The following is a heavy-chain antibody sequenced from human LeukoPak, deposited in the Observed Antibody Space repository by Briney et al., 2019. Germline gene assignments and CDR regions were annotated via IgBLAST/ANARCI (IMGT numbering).Heavy chain of an antibody. CDR2: IYYSGST. J-gene: IGHJ4*02. V-gene: IGHV4-59*01. CDR1: LGSISSYY. CDR3: ARVNSPTDY. Sequence: SETLSLTCTVSLGSISSYYWSWIRQPPRQGLEWIGYIYYSGSTNYNPSLKGRVTISVDTSKNQFSLKLSSVTAADTAVYYCARVNSPTDYWGQGTLVTVSS.